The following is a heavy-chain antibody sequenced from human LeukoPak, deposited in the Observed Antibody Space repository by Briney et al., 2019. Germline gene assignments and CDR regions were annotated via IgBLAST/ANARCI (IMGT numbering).Heavy chain of an antibody. CDR1: GDSISSYY. D-gene: IGHD2-15*01. J-gene: IGHJ6*03. Sequence: SETLSLTCTVSGDSISSYYWSWIREPPGKGLEWIGYIYYSGSTNYNPSLKSRVTISVDTSKNQFSLKLSSVTAADTAVYYCARRVDYYYYMDVWGKGTTVTVSS. V-gene: IGHV4-59*12. CDR3: ARRVDYYYYMDV. CDR2: IYYSGST.